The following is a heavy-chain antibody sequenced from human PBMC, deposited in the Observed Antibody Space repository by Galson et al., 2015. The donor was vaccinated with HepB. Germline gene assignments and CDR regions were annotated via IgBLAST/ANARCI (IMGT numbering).Heavy chain of an antibody. V-gene: IGHV1-69*13. CDR2: IIPIFGTA. Sequence: SVKVSCKASGGTFSSYAISWVRQAPGQGLEWMGGIIPIFGTANYAQKFQGRVTITADESTSTAYMELSSLRSEDTAVYYCARPAPHRLRWYWDYYDSSCYYLDYWGQGTLVTVSS. D-gene: IGHD3-22*01. CDR3: ARPAPHRLRWYWDYYDSSCYYLDY. CDR1: GGTFSSYA. J-gene: IGHJ4*02.